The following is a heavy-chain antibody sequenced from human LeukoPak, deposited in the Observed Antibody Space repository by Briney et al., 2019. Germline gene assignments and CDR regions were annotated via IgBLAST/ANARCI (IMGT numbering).Heavy chain of an antibody. CDR1: GDSVSSRDAA. Sequence: SQTLSLTCALSGDSVSSRDAAWNWIRQSPSRGLEWLGRTYYRSKWYSDYAVSVKSRITVNADTSRNQFSLQLRSVTPEDTAVYYCALTQWGYFDLWGQGILGTVS. V-gene: IGHV6-1*01. CDR2: TYYRSKWYS. CDR3: ALTQWGYFDL. J-gene: IGHJ4*02. D-gene: IGHD2-15*01.